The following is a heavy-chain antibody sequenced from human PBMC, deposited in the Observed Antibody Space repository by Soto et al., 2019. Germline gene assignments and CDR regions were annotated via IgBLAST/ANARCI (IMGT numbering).Heavy chain of an antibody. CDR1: GYTLTELS. Sequence: ASVKVSCKVSGYTLTELSMHWVRQAPGKGLEWMGGFDPEDGETIYAQKFQGRVTMTEDTSTDTAYMELSSLRSEDTAVYYCATSSNYGRWSGYGMDVWGQGTTVTVSS. CDR2: FDPEDGET. D-gene: IGHD4-4*01. V-gene: IGHV1-24*01. CDR3: ATSSNYGRWSGYGMDV. J-gene: IGHJ6*02.